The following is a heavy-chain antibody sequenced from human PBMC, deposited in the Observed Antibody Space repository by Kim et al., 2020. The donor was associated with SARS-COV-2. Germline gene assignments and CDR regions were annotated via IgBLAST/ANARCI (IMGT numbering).Heavy chain of an antibody. J-gene: IGHJ6*02. CDR1: GGSISSGGYY. V-gene: IGHV4-31*03. CDR3: ATVMVIYYGMDV. Sequence: SETLSLTCTVSGGSISSGGYYWSWIRQHPGKGLEWIGYIYYSGSTYYNPSLKSRLTISVDTSKNQFSLKLSSVTAADTAVYYCATVMVIYYGMDVWGQGTTVTVSS. CDR2: IYYSGST. D-gene: IGHD3-16*01.